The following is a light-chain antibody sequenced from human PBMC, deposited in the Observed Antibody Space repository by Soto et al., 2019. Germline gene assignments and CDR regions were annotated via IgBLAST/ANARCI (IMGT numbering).Light chain of an antibody. CDR3: SSYTSSSTLI. CDR1: GSDVGGYDY. J-gene: IGLJ2*01. V-gene: IGLV2-14*03. Sequence: QSALTQPASVSGSPGQSITISCTGTGSDVGGYDYVSWYQHHPGKAPKLMIFDVSTRPSGISIRFSGSKSGNTASLTISGLQSEEEADFYCSSYTSSSTLIFGGGTKLTVL. CDR2: DVS.